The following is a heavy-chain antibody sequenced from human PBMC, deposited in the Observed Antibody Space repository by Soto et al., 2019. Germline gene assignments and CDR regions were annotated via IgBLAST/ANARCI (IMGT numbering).Heavy chain of an antibody. Sequence: SETLSLTCTVSGASISSSRYKWGWIRQPPGKGLEWIGGIDNSGNTYYNPSLNSRVTISGDTTKKQLSLKLTPVTGAAAAVYYCVSPDLSRFDSWGQGXLVTVYS. D-gene: IGHD3-3*01. CDR1: GASISSSRYK. CDR2: IDNSGNT. J-gene: IGHJ4*02. V-gene: IGHV4-39*01. CDR3: VSPDLSRFDS.